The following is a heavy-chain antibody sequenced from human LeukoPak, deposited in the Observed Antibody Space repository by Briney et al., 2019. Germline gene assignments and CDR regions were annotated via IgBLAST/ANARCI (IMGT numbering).Heavy chain of an antibody. V-gene: IGHV4-59*08. CDR3: ARRHRGPIDY. CDR2: IYYSGST. Sequence: PSETLSLTCTVSGGSISSYYWSWIRQPPGKGLEGIGYIYYSGSTNYNPSLKSRVTISVDTSKNQFSLKLSSVTAADTAVYYCARRHRGPIDYWGQGTLVTVSS. D-gene: IGHD3-10*01. CDR1: GGSISSYY. J-gene: IGHJ4*02.